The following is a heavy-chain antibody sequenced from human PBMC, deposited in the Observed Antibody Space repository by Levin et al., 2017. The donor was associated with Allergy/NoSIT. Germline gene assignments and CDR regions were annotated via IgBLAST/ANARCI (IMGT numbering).Heavy chain of an antibody. Sequence: GGSLRLSCAASGFSFSTYGIHWVRQAPGKGLEWVALITSDGSSKFFADSVKGRFTISRDNSKNTLHPQMSSLRPEDTAAYYCAKGGEMDVWGQGTTVTVSS. CDR3: AKGGEMDV. V-gene: IGHV3-30*18. D-gene: IGHD3-10*01. CDR1: GFSFSTYG. J-gene: IGHJ6*02. CDR2: ITSDGSSK.